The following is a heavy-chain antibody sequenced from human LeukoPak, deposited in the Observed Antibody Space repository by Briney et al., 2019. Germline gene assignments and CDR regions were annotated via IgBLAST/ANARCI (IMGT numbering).Heavy chain of an antibody. CDR3: ARDRHPRYGDILYSYYFDY. V-gene: IGHV1-46*01. Sequence: ASVKVSCNASGYTFTSYYMHWVRQAPGQGLEWMGIINPSGGSTSYAQKFQGRVTMTRDTSTSTVYMELSSLRSEDTAVYYCARDRHPRYGDILYSYYFDYWGQGTLVTVSS. CDR1: GYTFTSYY. D-gene: IGHD4-17*01. J-gene: IGHJ4*02. CDR2: INPSGGST.